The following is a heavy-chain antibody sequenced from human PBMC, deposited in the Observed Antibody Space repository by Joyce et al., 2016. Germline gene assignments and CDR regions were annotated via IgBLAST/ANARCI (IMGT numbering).Heavy chain of an antibody. D-gene: IGHD3-3*01. CDR2: IMPVFGTS. V-gene: IGHV1-69*06. CDR3: ATIGTGVAVQSWFDP. J-gene: IGHJ5*02. Sequence: QVQLVQSGAEVRKPGSSVKVSCKVSGGNFNSRGVGWVRKAPGQGLEWMGAIMPVFGTSDAEQKFQDKVTLTADKSTTTAYMELRSLTSEDTAEYYCATIGTGVAVQSWFDPWGQGTLIIVSS. CDR1: GGNFNSRG.